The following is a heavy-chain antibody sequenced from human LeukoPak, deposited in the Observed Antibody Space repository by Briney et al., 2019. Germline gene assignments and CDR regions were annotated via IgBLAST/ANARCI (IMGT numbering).Heavy chain of an antibody. CDR2: ISYDGSNK. J-gene: IGHJ4*02. Sequence: PGGSLRLSCAASGFTFSSYAMHWVRQAPGKGLEWVAVISYDGSNKYYADSVKGRFTISRDNAKNSLYLQMNSLRAEDTAVYYCARGSRARIVVVPAAADYWGQGTLVTVS. D-gene: IGHD2-2*01. CDR3: ARGSRARIVVVPAAADY. CDR1: GFTFSSYA. V-gene: IGHV3-30-3*01.